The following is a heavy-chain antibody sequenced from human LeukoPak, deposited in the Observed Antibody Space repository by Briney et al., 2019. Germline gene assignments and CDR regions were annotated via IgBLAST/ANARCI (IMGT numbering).Heavy chain of an antibody. J-gene: IGHJ4*02. CDR2: IKSKTDGGTT. CDR1: GFTFSNAW. CDR3: TASTSRWRAADDY. V-gene: IGHV3-15*01. Sequence: PGGSLRLSCAASGFTFSNAWMSWVRQTPGKGLEWVGRIKSKTDGGTTDYAAPVKGRFTISRDDSKNTLYLQMNSLKTEDTAVYYCTASTSRWRAADDYWGQGTLVTVSS. D-gene: IGHD2-15*01.